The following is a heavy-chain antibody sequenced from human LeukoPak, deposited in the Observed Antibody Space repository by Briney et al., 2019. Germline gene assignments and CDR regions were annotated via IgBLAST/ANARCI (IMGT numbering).Heavy chain of an antibody. CDR2: IYYSGSN. V-gene: IGHV4-39*01. CDR3: ARIVGASDY. Sequence: ETLSLTCTVSGGSISSSSYYWGWIRQPPGKGLEWIGSIYYSGSNYYNPSLKSRVTISVDTSKNQFSLKLSSVTAADTAVYYCARIVGASDYWGQGTLVTVSS. CDR1: GGSISSSSYY. J-gene: IGHJ4*02. D-gene: IGHD1-26*01.